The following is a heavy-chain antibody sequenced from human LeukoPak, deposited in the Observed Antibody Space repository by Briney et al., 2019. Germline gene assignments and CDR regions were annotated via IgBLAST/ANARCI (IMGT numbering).Heavy chain of an antibody. D-gene: IGHD3-22*01. V-gene: IGHV3-13*01. CDR1: GFTFSSYD. CDR2: IGTAGDT. Sequence: GGSLRLSCAASGFTFSSYDMHWVRQATGKGLEWVSAIGTAGDTYHPGSVKGRFTISRENAKNSLYLQMNSLRAGDTAVYYCARGVKTYYYDSSGYYYDYWGQGTLVTVSS. CDR3: ARGVKTYYYDSSGYYYDY. J-gene: IGHJ4*02.